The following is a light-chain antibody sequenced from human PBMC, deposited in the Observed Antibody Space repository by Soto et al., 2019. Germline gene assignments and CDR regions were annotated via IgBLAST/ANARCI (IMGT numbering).Light chain of an antibody. J-gene: IGKJ3*01. V-gene: IGKV1-33*01. Sequence: DIPMTQSPSSLSASVGDRVTITCQASDDISNYLHWYQQKPGKAPKVLIYDASHLESGGPSRFSGGGSGTESTFAICSLHAEEIATYYCHKYANLPLTVGHGTKVD. CDR3: HKYANLPLT. CDR2: DAS. CDR1: DDISNY.